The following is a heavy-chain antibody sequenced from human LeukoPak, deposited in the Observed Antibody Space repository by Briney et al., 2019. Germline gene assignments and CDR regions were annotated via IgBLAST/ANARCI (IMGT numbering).Heavy chain of an antibody. Sequence: GGSLRLSCAASGFTLSNYGMSWVRQAPGKGLEWVANIKQDGSERYYVDSVKGRFTISRDNVQNSLYLQMNSLRAEDTAIYYCAREGKPWGYFDYWGQGTLVTVSS. CDR3: AREGKPWGYFDY. J-gene: IGHJ4*02. V-gene: IGHV3-7*01. D-gene: IGHD7-27*01. CDR2: IKQDGSER. CDR1: GFTLSNYG.